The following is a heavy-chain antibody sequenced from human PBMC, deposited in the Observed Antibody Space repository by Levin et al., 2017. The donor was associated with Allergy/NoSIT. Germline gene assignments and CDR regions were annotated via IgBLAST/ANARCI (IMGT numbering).Heavy chain of an antibody. Sequence: GGSLRLSCAASGFTFDDYAMHWVRQAPGKGLEWVSLVSWDGGSAYYADSVKGRFTISRDNSKNPLYLQMHTLRAEDTALYYCAKDKLSHAPSGIDYWGQGTLVTVSS. CDR2: VSWDGGSA. J-gene: IGHJ4*02. CDR3: AKDKLSHAPSGIDY. V-gene: IGHV3-43D*03. CDR1: GFTFDDYA. D-gene: IGHD3-10*01.